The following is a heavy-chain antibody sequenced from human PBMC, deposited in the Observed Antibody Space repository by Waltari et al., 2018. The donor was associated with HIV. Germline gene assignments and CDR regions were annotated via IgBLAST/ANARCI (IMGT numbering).Heavy chain of an antibody. V-gene: IGHV4-38-2*02. Sequence: QVLLQESGPRLVKSSETLSLTCTVSASSLSRNSYWGWTRQAPGKGVEWIGSIYRSGTTYYNPSFKTRVTISVNMSKNQYSLKLSSLTAADTAVYYCARDQDYYDSSGYTSYAFDIWGRGTMIIVSS. CDR3: ARDQDYYDSSGYTSYAFDI. J-gene: IGHJ3*02. CDR2: IYRSGTT. D-gene: IGHD3-22*01. CDR1: ASSLSRNSY.